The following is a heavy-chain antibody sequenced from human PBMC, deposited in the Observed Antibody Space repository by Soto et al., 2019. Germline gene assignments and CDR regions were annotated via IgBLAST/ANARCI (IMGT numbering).Heavy chain of an antibody. CDR3: ARVVPGAEAWFGP. D-gene: IGHD2-2*01. CDR1: GYTFSNYG. V-gene: IGHV1-18*01. CDR2: ISLYSDGT. Sequence: ASVKVSCKTSGYTFSNYGITWVRQAPGQPLEWLGWISLYSDGTNYAQKFQGRVSMTTDTSTTTAYMELRSLRSDDTAVYYCARVVPGAEAWFGPWGQGTRVTVSS. J-gene: IGHJ5*02.